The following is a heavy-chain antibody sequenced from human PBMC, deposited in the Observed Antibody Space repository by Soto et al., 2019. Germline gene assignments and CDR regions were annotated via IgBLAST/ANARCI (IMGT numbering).Heavy chain of an antibody. J-gene: IGHJ4*02. CDR3: ARVYDLVCDS. CDR1: GYTFTDSH. D-gene: IGHD3-3*01. V-gene: IGHV1-2*02. CDR2: SNPDTGDR. Sequence: ASVQVSCKASGYTFTDSHIHWVRQAPGQGLEWMGWSNPDTGDRNYTQRFQGRVTLTRDTSITTAYMALTRLTSDDTAVYYRARVYDLVCDSWGQGTLVTVSS.